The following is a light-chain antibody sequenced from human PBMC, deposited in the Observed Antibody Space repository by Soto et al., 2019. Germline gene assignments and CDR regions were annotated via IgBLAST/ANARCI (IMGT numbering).Light chain of an antibody. CDR3: QRRGNWLFT. V-gene: IGKV3-11*01. CDR2: DAS. Sequence: EVGWTQSQGTLSLSPGERATLSCRASQSVSSYLAWYQQKPGQAPRLLIYDASNRATGIPARFSGSGSGTDFTLTISSLEPEDFAVYYCQRRGNWLFTFGPRTMVDIK. J-gene: IGKJ3*01. CDR1: QSVSSY.